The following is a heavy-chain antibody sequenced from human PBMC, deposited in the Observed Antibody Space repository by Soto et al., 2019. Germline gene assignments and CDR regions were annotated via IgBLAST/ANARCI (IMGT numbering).Heavy chain of an antibody. CDR2: IYYSGTT. D-gene: IGHD3-16*01. V-gene: IGHV4-39*01. CDR1: GGSISTSNYY. J-gene: IGHJ5*02. Sequence: SETLSLTCTVSGGSISTSNYYWGWIRQSPGKGLEWIGSIYYSGTTYYNPSLKSGVTISVDTSRNQFSLKLSSVTAADTAVYYCARQSFRDMPSITDWFDPWGQGTLVTVSS. CDR3: ARQSFRDMPSITDWFDP.